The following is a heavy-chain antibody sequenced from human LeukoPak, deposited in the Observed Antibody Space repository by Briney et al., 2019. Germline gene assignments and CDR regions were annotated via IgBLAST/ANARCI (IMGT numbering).Heavy chain of an antibody. V-gene: IGHV4-59*08. D-gene: IGHD3-22*01. J-gene: IGHJ5*02. Sequence: PETLSLTCTVSGGSISSYYWSWIRQPPGKGLEWIGYIYYSGSTNYNPSLKSRVTISVDTSKNQFSLKLSSVTAADTAVYYCARLYYYDSSGYYRDWFDPWGQGTLVTVSS. CDR3: ARLYYYDSSGYYRDWFDP. CDR2: IYYSGST. CDR1: GGSISSYY.